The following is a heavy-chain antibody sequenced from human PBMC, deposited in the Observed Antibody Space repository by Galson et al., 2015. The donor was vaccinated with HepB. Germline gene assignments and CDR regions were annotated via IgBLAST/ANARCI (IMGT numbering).Heavy chain of an antibody. CDR3: ARDGMGARGWFDP. Sequence: SLRLSCAASGLSVSNNYMVWVRQAPGKGLEWVSVIYAGGSTYYADSVKGRFSISRDNSKNTLYLQMNSLRAEDTAVYYCARDGMGARGWFDPWGQGTLVTVSS. D-gene: IGHD1-26*01. V-gene: IGHV3-53*01. CDR2: IYAGGST. CDR1: GLSVSNNY. J-gene: IGHJ5*02.